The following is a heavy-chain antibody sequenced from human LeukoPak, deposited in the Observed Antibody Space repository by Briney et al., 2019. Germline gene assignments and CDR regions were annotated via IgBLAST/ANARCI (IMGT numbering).Heavy chain of an antibody. Sequence: SETLSLTCTVSGGSISSNSYYWGWIRQSPGKGLEWIGSIYYSGSTYYNPSLKSRVTISVDTSNNQFSLKLSSVTAADTAVYYCARVGHYYDSGSYYDARGTFDYWGQGTLVTVSS. CDR3: ARVGHYYDSGSYYDARGTFDY. J-gene: IGHJ4*02. CDR1: GGSISSNSYY. D-gene: IGHD3-10*01. CDR2: IYYSGST. V-gene: IGHV4-39*07.